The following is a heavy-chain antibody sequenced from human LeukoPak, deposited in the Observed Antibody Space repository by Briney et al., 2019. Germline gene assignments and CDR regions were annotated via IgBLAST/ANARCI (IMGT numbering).Heavy chain of an antibody. V-gene: IGHV3-30*02. CDR1: GFTFSDYY. CDR2: IRYDGSNK. Sequence: GGSLRLSCAASGFTFSDYYMSWIRQAPGKGLGWVAFIRYDGSNKYYADSVKGRFTISRDNSKNTLYLQMNSLRPEDTALYHCAKEVDCPSDCLFFHSWGQGTLVTVSS. D-gene: IGHD2-21*02. CDR3: AKEVDCPSDCLFFHS. J-gene: IGHJ4*02.